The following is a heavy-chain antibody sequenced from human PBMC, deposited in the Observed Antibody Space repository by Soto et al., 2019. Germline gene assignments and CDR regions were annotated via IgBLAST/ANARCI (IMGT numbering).Heavy chain of an antibody. CDR1: GDSISSSAW. V-gene: IGHV4-4*02. J-gene: IGHJ4*02. CDR2: IHHSGGP. D-gene: IGHD1-20*01. CDR3: ARDYAGITGTTLV. Sequence: QVQLQESGPGLVKPSGTLSLTCAVSGDSISSSAWWTWVRQPPEKGLEWIGEIHHSGGPNYNPSLKSRVTISIDKPKNKFSLKLSPVTAADTAVYYCARDYAGITGTTLVWGQGLLVTVSS.